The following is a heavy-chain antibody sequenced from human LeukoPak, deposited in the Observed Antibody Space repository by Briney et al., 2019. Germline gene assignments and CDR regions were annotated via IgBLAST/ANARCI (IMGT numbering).Heavy chain of an antibody. CDR2: IYSGGNT. Sequence: GGSLRLSCAASGFXVSSNYISWVRQAPGKGLEWVSGIYSGGNTYYADSVKGRFTISRDNSKNTLYLQMNSLRAEDTAVYYCARDHTPQLKSYGDYGLDYWGQGTLVTVSS. J-gene: IGHJ4*02. CDR3: ARDHTPQLKSYGDYGLDY. V-gene: IGHV3-53*01. CDR1: GFXVSSNY. D-gene: IGHD4-17*01.